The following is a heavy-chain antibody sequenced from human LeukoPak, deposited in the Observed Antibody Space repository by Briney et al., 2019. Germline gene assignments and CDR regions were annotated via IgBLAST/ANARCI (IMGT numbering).Heavy chain of an antibody. D-gene: IGHD2-2*01. Sequence: GASVKVSCKASGYTFTSYGISWVRQAPGQGLEWMGWISAYNGNTNYAQKLQGRVTMTTDTSTSTAYMELRSLRSDDTAVYYCARMGCSSTSCPTDAFDIWGQGTMVTVSS. J-gene: IGHJ3*02. CDR2: ISAYNGNT. V-gene: IGHV1-18*01. CDR1: GYTFTSYG. CDR3: ARMGCSSTSCPTDAFDI.